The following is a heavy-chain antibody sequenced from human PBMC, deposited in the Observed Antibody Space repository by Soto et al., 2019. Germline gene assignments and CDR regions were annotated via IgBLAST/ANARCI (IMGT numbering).Heavy chain of an antibody. CDR2: IIPIFGTA. CDR3: ARSPLKGNSGWYEQYYFDY. CDR1: GGTFSDSA. Sequence: QVQLVQSGAEVKKPGSSVKVSCKASGGTFSDSAITWVRQAPGQGLEWMGGIIPIFGTANYARKFQGRVTITADESTSTAYMEMSSLRSEDTAVYYCARSPLKGNSGWYEQYYFDYWGQGTLVTVSS. J-gene: IGHJ4*02. D-gene: IGHD6-19*01. V-gene: IGHV1-69*01.